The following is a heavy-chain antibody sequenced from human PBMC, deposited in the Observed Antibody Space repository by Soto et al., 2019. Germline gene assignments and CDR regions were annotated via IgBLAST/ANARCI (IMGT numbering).Heavy chain of an antibody. Sequence: EVQLLESGGDLGQPGGSLRLSCAASGFTFSSYSMFWVRQAPGRGLEWVSTITGGGDGTSYAVSVKGRFTVSRDNSKNTLFLQMDSLRAEDTVVDYCAKKYCSGSTCYPPSFDCWGQGTVVTVSS. CDR3: AKKYCSGSTCYPPSFDC. CDR2: ITGGGDGT. V-gene: IGHV3-23*01. D-gene: IGHD2-15*01. CDR1: GFTFSSYS. J-gene: IGHJ4*02.